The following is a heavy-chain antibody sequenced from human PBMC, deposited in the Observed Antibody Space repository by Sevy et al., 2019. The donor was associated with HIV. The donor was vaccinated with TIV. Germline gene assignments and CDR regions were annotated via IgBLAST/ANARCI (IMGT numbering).Heavy chain of an antibody. J-gene: IGHJ4*02. CDR2: IYYSGST. CDR3: ARLYYDFWSGYYVYFDY. D-gene: IGHD3-3*01. CDR1: GGSISSYY. Sequence: SETLSLTCTVSGGSISSYYWSWIWQPPGKGLEWIGYIYYSGSTNYNPSLKSRVTISVDTSKNQFSLKLSSVTAADTAVYYCARLYYDFWSGYYVYFDYWGQGTLVTVSS. V-gene: IGHV4-59*01.